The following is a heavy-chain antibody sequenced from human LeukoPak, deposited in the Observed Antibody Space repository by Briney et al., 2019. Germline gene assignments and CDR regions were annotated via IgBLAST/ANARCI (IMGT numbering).Heavy chain of an antibody. J-gene: IGHJ4*02. CDR3: ARGEWELPFDY. Sequence: PSETLSLTCIVSGGAISSGSYYWGWIRQPPGTGLEWIGSMYYTGSTYNSPSLKSRVTISVDTSKNQFSLKLTSVTAADTAVYYCARGEWELPFDYWGQGTLVTVSS. D-gene: IGHD1-26*01. CDR1: GGAISSGSYY. CDR2: MYYTGST. V-gene: IGHV4-39*07.